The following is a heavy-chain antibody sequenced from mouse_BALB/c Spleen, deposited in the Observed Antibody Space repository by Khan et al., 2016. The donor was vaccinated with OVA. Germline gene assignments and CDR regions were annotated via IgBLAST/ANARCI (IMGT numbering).Heavy chain of an antibody. Sequence: EVQLQESGPGLVKPSQSLYLTCTVTDYSITSEYAWNWIRQFPGNKLEWMGYINYSGNTRFNPSLKSRTSITRDTSKNQFFLQLNSVTTEDTATYYCARKDYYDYDPFPYWGQGTLVTVSA. J-gene: IGHJ3*01. V-gene: IGHV3-2*02. CDR2: INYSGNT. CDR1: DYSITSEYA. CDR3: ARKDYYDYDPFPY. D-gene: IGHD2-4*01.